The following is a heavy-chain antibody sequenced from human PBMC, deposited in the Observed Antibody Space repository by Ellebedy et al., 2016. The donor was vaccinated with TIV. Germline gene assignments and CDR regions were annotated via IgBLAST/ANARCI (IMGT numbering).Heavy chain of an antibody. CDR1: GYSFTRYQ. Sequence: AASVKVSCKASGYSFTRYQMHWVRQAPGQGLKWLGIINPGSGSTTYAQKFQGRITMTRDMSTGTLYMELSSLRSEDTAVYYCARPYSDYDFGIDVWGQGTTVTVSS. CDR2: INPGSGST. CDR3: ARPYSDYDFGIDV. J-gene: IGHJ6*02. V-gene: IGHV1-46*01. D-gene: IGHD5-12*01.